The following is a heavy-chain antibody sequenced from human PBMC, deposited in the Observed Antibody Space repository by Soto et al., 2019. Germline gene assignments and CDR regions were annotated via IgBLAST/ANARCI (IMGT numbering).Heavy chain of an antibody. D-gene: IGHD6-25*01. Sequence: SETLSLTCAVYGGSFSGYYWSWIRQPPGKGLEWIGEINHSGSTNYNPSLKSRITISVDTSKHHFSLKLTSVTAADTAVYYCAREYMASGIVDYWGQGTLVTVSS. CDR1: GGSFSGYY. CDR2: INHSGST. V-gene: IGHV4-34*10. J-gene: IGHJ4*02. CDR3: AREYMASGIVDY.